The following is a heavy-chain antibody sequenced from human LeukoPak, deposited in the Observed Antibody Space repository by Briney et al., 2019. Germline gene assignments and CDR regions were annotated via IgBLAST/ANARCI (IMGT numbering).Heavy chain of an antibody. CDR1: GGSISSYY. J-gene: IGHJ3*02. CDR2: IYYSGST. CDR3: ARADPYHSGPGAFDI. V-gene: IGHV4-59*01. Sequence: PSETLSLTCTVSGGSISSYYWSWIRQPPGKGLEWIGYIYYSGSTNYNPSLKSRVTISVDTSKNQFSLKLSSVTAADTAVYYCARADPYHSGPGAFDIWGQGTMVTVSS. D-gene: IGHD5-12*01.